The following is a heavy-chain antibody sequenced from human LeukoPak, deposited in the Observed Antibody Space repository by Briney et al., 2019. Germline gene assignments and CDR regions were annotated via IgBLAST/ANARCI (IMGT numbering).Heavy chain of an antibody. D-gene: IGHD6-13*01. Sequence: GGSLRLSCAASGFTFSSYAMHWVRQAPGKGLEYVSAISSNGGSTYYANSVKGRFTISRDNSKNTLYLQMGSLRAEDMAVYYCARQGIAAAGKPLDYWGQGTLVTVSS. V-gene: IGHV3-64*01. CDR2: ISSNGGST. J-gene: IGHJ4*02. CDR1: GFTFSSYA. CDR3: ARQGIAAAGKPLDY.